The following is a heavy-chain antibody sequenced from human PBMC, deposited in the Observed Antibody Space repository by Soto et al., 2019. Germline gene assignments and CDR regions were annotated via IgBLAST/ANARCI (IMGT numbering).Heavy chain of an antibody. CDR1: GYIFTSDG. V-gene: IGHV1-18*04. J-gene: IGHJ4*02. CDR2: ISGHNGNT. Sequence: ASVKVSCRASGYIFTSDGISWVRQAPGQGLEWMGWISGHNGNTEYAQKLQGRLTMTTDTSTTTASMELRSLRAEDTAVYYCARAQGLSPPYYFDYWGQGTLVTAPQ. CDR3: ARAQGLSPPYYFDY.